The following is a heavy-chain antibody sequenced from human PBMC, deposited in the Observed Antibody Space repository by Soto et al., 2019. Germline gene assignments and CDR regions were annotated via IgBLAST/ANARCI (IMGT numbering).Heavy chain of an antibody. CDR1: GVSITSGDYY. CDR3: ARALYSSFPRYYYYGMDV. CDR2: IYYSGKT. V-gene: IGHV4-30-4*01. D-gene: IGHD4-4*01. J-gene: IGHJ6*02. Sequence: SETLSLTCTVSGVSITSGDYYWNWIRQPPGKGLEWIGNIYYSGKTYYKQSLKSRVTIPLDTSKNQFSLKLSSVTAADTVVYYCARALYSSFPRYYYYGMDVWGQGTTVTVS.